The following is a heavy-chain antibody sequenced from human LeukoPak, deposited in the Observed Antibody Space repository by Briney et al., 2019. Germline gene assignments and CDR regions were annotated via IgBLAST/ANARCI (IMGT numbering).Heavy chain of an antibody. V-gene: IGHV3-66*03. J-gene: IGHJ5*02. D-gene: IGHD3-10*01. CDR1: GFTFSSYA. CDR3: TRDRAGTQSWVEFDL. CDR2: IYTSGST. Sequence: GSLRLSCAASGFTFSSYAMSWVRQAPGKGLEWVSLIYTSGSTFYADSVMGRFTISRDNSKNTLFLQMNSLRAEDSAVYYCTRDRAGTQSWVEFDLWGQGTLVTVSS.